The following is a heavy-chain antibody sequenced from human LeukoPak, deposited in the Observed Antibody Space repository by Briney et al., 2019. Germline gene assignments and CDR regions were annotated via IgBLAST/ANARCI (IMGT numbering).Heavy chain of an antibody. V-gene: IGHV1-18*01. J-gene: IGHJ4*02. CDR1: GGTFSSYA. CDR3: ARDKVNYGDPRGDY. CDR2: ISAYNGNT. D-gene: IGHD4-17*01. Sequence: ASVKVSCKASGGTFSSYAISWVRQAPGQGLEWMGWISAYNGNTNYAQKLQGRVTMTTDTSTSTAYMELRSLRSDDTAVYYCARDKVNYGDPRGDYWGQGTLVTVSS.